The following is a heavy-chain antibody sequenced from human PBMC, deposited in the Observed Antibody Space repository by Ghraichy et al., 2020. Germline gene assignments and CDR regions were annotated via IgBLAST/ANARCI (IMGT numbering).Heavy chain of an antibody. J-gene: IGHJ4*02. CDR1: GYSISSGYY. V-gene: IGHV4-38-2*01. CDR2: IHHSGST. Sequence: SETLSLTCAVSGYSISSGYYWGRIRQPPGKGLEWIGSIHHSGSTFYNPSLKSRVTISVDTSKNQFSLNLSSVTAADTAVYYCARSSGTPYWGQGTLVTVSS. CDR3: ARSSGTPY.